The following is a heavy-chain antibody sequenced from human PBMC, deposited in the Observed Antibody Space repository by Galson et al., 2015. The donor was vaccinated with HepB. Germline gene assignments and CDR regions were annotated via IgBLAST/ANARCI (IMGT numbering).Heavy chain of an antibody. V-gene: IGHV3-33*01. J-gene: IGHJ6*02. CDR1: GFSFRTYA. CDR3: ATEGGTSMTCYEGSHYSALDV. Sequence: SLRLSCAASGFSFRTYAMHWVRPAPGRGLEWVAFTWYDGSNKYYADSVKGRFTISRDNSKNPLYLQMNSLRSEDTAVYYCATEGGTSMTCYEGSHYSALDVWGQGTTVTVS. CDR2: TWYDGSNK. D-gene: IGHD4-11*01.